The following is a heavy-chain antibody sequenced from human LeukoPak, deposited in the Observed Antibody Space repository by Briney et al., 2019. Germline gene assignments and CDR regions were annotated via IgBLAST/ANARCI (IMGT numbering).Heavy chain of an antibody. Sequence: SQTLSLTCTVSGGSISSGSYYWSWMRQPPGKGLEWIGYIYYSGSTNYNPSLKSRVTIPVDTSENQFSLKLSSVTAADTAVYYCAARIAVAGIDYWGQGTLVTVSS. V-gene: IGHV4-61*01. CDR1: GGSISSGSYY. CDR2: IYYSGST. D-gene: IGHD6-19*01. CDR3: AARIAVAGIDY. J-gene: IGHJ4*02.